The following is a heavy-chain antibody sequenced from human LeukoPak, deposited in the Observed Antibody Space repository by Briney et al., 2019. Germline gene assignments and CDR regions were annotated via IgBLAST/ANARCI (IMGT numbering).Heavy chain of an antibody. CDR3: ARVEWATIHYGMDV. D-gene: IGHD5-12*01. V-gene: IGHV4-38-2*01. CDR1: GYSISSGYY. J-gene: IGHJ6*04. CDR2: IYHSGST. Sequence: SETLSLTCAVSGYSISSGYYWGWIRQPPGKGLEWIGSIYHSGSTYYNPSLKSRVTISVDTSKNQFSLKLSSVTAADTAVYYCARVEWATIHYGMDVWGKGTTVTVSP.